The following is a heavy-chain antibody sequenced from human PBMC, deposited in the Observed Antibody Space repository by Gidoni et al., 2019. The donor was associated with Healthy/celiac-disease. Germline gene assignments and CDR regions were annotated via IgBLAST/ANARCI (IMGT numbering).Heavy chain of an antibody. J-gene: IGHJ6*02. D-gene: IGHD2-15*01. CDR3: ARRGGGYCSGGSCYRPPDYYYYGMDV. CDR1: GGPFSGSP. V-gene: IGHV4-34*01. Sequence: QVQLQQRGPGPLKPSETLPLTCAVHGGPFSGSPASWIPHPPGKGLEWIGEINHSGSTNYHPSLKSRVTISVDTSKNQFSLKLSSVTAADTAVYYCARRGGGYCSGGSCYRPPDYYYYGMDVWGQGTTVTVSS. CDR2: INHSGST.